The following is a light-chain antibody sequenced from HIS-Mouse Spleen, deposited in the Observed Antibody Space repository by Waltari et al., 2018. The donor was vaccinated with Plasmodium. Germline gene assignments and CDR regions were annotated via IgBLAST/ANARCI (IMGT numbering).Light chain of an antibody. J-gene: IGKJ1*01. CDR2: AAS. CDR1: QSISSY. CDR3: QQSYSTWT. Sequence: DIQMTQSPSSLSASVGDRVTITCRASQSISSYLNWYQQKPGKAPKLLIYAASSLASGVPSRFSGSGSGTDFTLTISSLQPEDFATYYCQQSYSTWTFGQGTKVEIK. V-gene: IGKV1-39*01.